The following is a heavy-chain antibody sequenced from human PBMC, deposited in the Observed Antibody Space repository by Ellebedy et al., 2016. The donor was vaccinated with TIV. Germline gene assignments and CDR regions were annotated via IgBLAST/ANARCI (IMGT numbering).Heavy chain of an antibody. V-gene: IGHV3-30-3*01. CDR1: GFTFSSYD. Sequence: GESLKISCAASGFTFSSYDMHWVRQAPGTGLEWVAVISHDGNSNYYEDSVKGRFSISRDNSKNTLDLQMNSLRVEDTAVYYCSRDLDKSSDWYGGAAYWGQGTLVTVSS. CDR2: ISHDGNSN. CDR3: SRDLDKSSDWYGGAAY. D-gene: IGHD6-19*01. J-gene: IGHJ4*02.